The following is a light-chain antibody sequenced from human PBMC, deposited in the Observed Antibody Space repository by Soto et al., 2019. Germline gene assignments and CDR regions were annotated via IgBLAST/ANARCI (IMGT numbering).Light chain of an antibody. CDR2: DAS. CDR3: QQYGSSPPRT. J-gene: IGKJ1*01. V-gene: IGKV3-11*02. CDR1: QSVSSY. Sequence: ESVVTQSPATLSFSPGERATPSCKASQSVSSYLAWYQQKPCQAPRLPIYDASNRATSIPARFSGSGSGGDFTLSISRLEPEDFAVYYCQQYGSSPPRTFGQGTKVDI.